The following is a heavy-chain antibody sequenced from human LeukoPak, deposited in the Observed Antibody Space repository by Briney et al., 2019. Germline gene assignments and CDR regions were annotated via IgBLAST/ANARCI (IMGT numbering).Heavy chain of an antibody. CDR3: ARPSAVTGWYFDL. V-gene: IGHV1-2*02. D-gene: IGHD1-14*01. Sequence: ASVKVSCKASGYTFTGYYMHWVRQAPGQGLEWMGWINPNSGGTNYAQKFQGRVTMTRDTSISTAYMELSRLGSDDTAVYYCARPSAVTGWYFDLWGRGTLVTVSS. J-gene: IGHJ2*01. CDR2: INPNSGGT. CDR1: GYTFTGYY.